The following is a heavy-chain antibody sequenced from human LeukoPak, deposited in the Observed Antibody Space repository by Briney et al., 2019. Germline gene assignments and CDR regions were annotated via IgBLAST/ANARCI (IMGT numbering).Heavy chain of an antibody. J-gene: IGHJ5*02. CDR2: IIPIFGTA. Sequence: ASVKVSCKASGGTFSSYAISWVRQAPGQGLEWMGGIIPIFGTANYAQKFQGRVTITADESTSTAYMELSSLRSEDTAVYYCARAQRSSSGWYTWFAPGGRGPLAPVSS. CDR3: ARAQRSSSGWYTWFAP. D-gene: IGHD6-19*01. CDR1: GGTFSSYA. V-gene: IGHV1-69*13.